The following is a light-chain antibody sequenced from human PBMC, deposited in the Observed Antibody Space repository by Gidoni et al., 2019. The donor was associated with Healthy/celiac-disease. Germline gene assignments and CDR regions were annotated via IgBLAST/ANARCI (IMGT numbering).Light chain of an antibody. CDR1: QSVSSN. Sequence: ELVLTQPPATLSVSPGERATLSCRASQSVSSNLAWYQQKPGQAASLLIYGASTRATGIPARFSGSGSGTEFTLTISSLQSEDFAVYYCQQYNNWWTFGQGTKVEIK. CDR2: GAS. CDR3: QQYNNWWT. V-gene: IGKV3-15*01. J-gene: IGKJ1*01.